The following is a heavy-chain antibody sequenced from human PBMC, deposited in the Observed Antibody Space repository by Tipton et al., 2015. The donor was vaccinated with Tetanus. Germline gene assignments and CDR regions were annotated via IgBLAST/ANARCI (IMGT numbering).Heavy chain of an antibody. V-gene: IGHV4-34*01. CDR3: ARGLGSMLAPGGSIDS. CDR1: GGSISSYY. CDR2: INHDGRT. D-gene: IGHD2-8*01. J-gene: IGHJ5*01. Sequence: GLVKPSETLSLTCTVSGGSISSYYWSWIRQPPGKGLEWIGEINHDGRTTYTSSLKSRVTILVDTSKKQFSLKVTSVTAADTAVYYCARGLGSMLAPGGSIDSWGQGTLVTVSS.